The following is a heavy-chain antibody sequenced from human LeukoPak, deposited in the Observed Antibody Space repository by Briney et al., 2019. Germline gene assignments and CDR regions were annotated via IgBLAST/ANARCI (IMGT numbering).Heavy chain of an antibody. D-gene: IGHD3-10*01. CDR2: IYTSGST. V-gene: IGHV4-4*07. J-gene: IGHJ3*02. CDR3: ARESLCFGDRAFEI. Sequence: PSETLSLTCTVSGGSISSYYWSWIRQPAGKGLEWIGRIYTSGSTNYNPSLKSRVTMSVGTSKNQFSLKLSSVTAADTAVCYCARESLCFGDRAFEIWGQGTMVTVSS. CDR1: GGSISSYY.